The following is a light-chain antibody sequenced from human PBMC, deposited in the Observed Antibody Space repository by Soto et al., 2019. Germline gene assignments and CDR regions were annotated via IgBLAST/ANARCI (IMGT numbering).Light chain of an antibody. V-gene: IGLV2-14*01. CDR2: DVS. CDR3: SSYTSSSTLV. J-gene: IGLJ1*01. CDR1: SSYVGGYNY. Sequence: QSALTQPASVSGSPVQSITISCTGTSSYVGGYNYVSWYQQHPGKAPKLMIYDVSNRPSGVSNRFSGPKSGNTASLTISGLQAEDEADYYCSSYTSSSTLVFGTGTKVTVL.